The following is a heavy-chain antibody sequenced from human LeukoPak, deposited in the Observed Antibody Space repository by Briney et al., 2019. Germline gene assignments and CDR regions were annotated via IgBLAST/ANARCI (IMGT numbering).Heavy chain of an antibody. V-gene: IGHV3-64D*09. D-gene: IGHD3-10*01. J-gene: IGHJ4*02. CDR3: VKDDLYYYASGSYPS. CDR1: LFTFISYA. Sequence: PGGSLRLSRSASLFTFISYAMHWVRQAAGKGLEYVSTISSNGGITNYAASMKGRFTISRDNSRNMVYLQMSSLRAEDTAVYYCVKDDLYYYASGSYPSWGQGTLVTVSS. CDR2: ISSNGGIT.